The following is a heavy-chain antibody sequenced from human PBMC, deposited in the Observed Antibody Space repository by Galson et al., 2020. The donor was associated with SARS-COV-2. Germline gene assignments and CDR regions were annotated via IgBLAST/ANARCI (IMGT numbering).Heavy chain of an antibody. D-gene: IGHD6-13*01. CDR3: ARVVSSMDV. CDR1: GGSINNYY. Sequence: SETLSLSCIASGGSINNYYWTWVRQPPGKGLEWIGHVYFSGTTSYNPSLKSRVSISVDTAKNQFSLKLSSVTAADTAVYYCARVVSSMDVWGPGTTVTVSS. V-gene: IGHV4-59*01. J-gene: IGHJ6*02. CDR2: VYFSGTT.